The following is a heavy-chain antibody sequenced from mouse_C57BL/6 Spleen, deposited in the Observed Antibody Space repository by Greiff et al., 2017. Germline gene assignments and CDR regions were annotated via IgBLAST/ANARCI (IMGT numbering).Heavy chain of an antibody. D-gene: IGHD2-2*01. CDR1: GFTFSSYA. V-gene: IGHV5-4*01. Sequence: DVMLVESGGGLVKPGGSLKLSCAASGFTFSSYAMSWVRQTPEKRLEWVATISDGGSYTYYPDNVKGRFTISRDNAKNNLYLQMSHLKSEDTAMYYCARDVYYGYDGFAYWGQGTLVTVSA. CDR3: ARDVYYGYDGFAY. CDR2: ISDGGSYT. J-gene: IGHJ3*01.